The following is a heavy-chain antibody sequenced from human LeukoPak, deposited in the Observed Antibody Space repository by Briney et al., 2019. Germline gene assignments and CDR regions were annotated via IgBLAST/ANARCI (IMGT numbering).Heavy chain of an antibody. CDR3: ARDRRRYGLSDY. V-gene: IGHV4-39*07. Sequence: PSETLSLTCTVSGGSISSSSYYRGWIRQPPGKGLEWIGSIYYSGSTYYNPSLKSRVTISVDTSKNQFSLKLSSVTAADTAVYYCARDRRRYGLSDYWGQGTLVTVSS. CDR1: GGSISSSSYY. D-gene: IGHD3-10*01. J-gene: IGHJ4*02. CDR2: IYYSGST.